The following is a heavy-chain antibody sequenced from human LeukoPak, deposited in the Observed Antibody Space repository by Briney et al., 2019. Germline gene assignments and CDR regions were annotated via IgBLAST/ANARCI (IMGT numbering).Heavy chain of an antibody. V-gene: IGHV4-30-2*01. Sequence: PSETLSLTCAVSGGSISSGGYSWSWIRQPPGKGLEWIGYIYHSGSTYYNPSLKSRLTISVDRSKNQFSLKLSSVTAADTAVYYCARGTYGNFDYWGQGTLVTVSS. CDR2: IYHSGST. D-gene: IGHD4-17*01. CDR3: ARGTYGNFDY. CDR1: GGSISSGGYS. J-gene: IGHJ4*02.